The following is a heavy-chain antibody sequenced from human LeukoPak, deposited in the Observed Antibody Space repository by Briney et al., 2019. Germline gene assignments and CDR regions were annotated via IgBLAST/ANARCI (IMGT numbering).Heavy chain of an antibody. V-gene: IGHV3-30*18. D-gene: IGHD3-9*01. J-gene: IGHJ6*02. CDR3: AKDLHYYDILTGYYRPYYYYYGMDV. CDR2: ISYDGSNK. CDR1: GFTFSSYG. Sequence: GGSLRLSCAASGFTFSSYGMHWVRQAPGKGLEWVAVISYDGSNKYYADSVKGRFTISRDNSKNTLYLQMNSLRAEDTAVYYCAKDLHYYDILTGYYRPYYYYYGMDVWGQGTTVTVSS.